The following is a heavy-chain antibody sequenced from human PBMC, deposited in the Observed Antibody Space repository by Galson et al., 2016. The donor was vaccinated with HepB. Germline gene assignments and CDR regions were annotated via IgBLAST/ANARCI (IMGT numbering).Heavy chain of an antibody. D-gene: IGHD2-2*01. J-gene: IGHJ3*02. Sequence: SLRLSCAASGFTFSSYTMNWVRQALGKGLEWVSSIGTSSNYISYADSVKGRFTISRDNAKNSLYLQMNSLRAEDTAVYYCARASTPRGKKGFDIWGQGTMVTVSS. CDR3: ARASTPRGKKGFDI. CDR1: GFTFSSYT. CDR2: IGTSSNYI. V-gene: IGHV3-21*01.